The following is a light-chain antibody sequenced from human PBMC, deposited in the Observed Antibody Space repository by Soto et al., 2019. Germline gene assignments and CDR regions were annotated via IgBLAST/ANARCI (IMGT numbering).Light chain of an antibody. J-gene: IGKJ1*01. CDR2: DAS. V-gene: IGKV3-20*01. CDR1: QSVSSSY. Sequence: EIVLTQSPGTLSLSPGERATLSCRASQSVSSSYLAWYQQKPGQAPRLLIYDASNRATGIPARFSGSGSATDFTLTISSLQPDDFATYYCQQYNSYSWTFGQGTKVDI. CDR3: QQYNSYSWT.